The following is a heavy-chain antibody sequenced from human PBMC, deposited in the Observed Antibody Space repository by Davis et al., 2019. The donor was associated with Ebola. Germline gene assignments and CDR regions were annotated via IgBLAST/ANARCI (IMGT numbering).Heavy chain of an antibody. Sequence: PGGSLRLSCTASGFTFTGHWMTWVRQAPGKGLEWVANIRPDGSDKNYVDSVKGRFTISRANAKNSLYLQMNSLRAEDTALYYCARDSPQKGGFDPWGQGTLVAVST. CDR3: ARDSPQKGGFDP. CDR1: GFTFTGHW. V-gene: IGHV3-7*01. CDR2: IRPDGSDK. J-gene: IGHJ5*02.